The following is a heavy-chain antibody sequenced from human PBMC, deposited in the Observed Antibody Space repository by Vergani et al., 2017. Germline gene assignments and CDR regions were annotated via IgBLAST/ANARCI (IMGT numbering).Heavy chain of an antibody. CDR1: GGTFSSYA. CDR2: IIPIFGTA. D-gene: IGHD2-2*01. Sequence: QVQLVQSGAEVKKPGSSVKVSCKASGGTFSSYAISWVRQAPGQGLEWMGRIIPIFGTANYAQKFQGRVTITADESTSTAYMELSSLRSEDTAVYYCARGNRYCSSTSCYFYYYGIDVWGQGTTVTVSS. J-gene: IGHJ6*02. CDR3: ARGNRYCSSTSCYFYYYGIDV. V-gene: IGHV1-69*13.